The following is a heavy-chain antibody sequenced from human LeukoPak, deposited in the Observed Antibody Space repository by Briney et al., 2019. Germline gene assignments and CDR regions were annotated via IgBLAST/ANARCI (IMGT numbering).Heavy chain of an antibody. CDR3: VTRISGFDY. Sequence: PGGSLRLSCAASGFTFSSFATSWVRQAPGKGLEWVSGISASGGSTYYADSVKGRFTISRDNSENTLYLQMNSLRAEDTAVFYCVTRISGFDYWGQGTLVSVSS. D-gene: IGHD2-15*01. J-gene: IGHJ4*02. V-gene: IGHV3-23*01. CDR2: ISASGGST. CDR1: GFTFSSFA.